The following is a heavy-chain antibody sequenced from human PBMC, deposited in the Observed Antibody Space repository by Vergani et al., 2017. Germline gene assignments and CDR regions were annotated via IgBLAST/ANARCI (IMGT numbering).Heavy chain of an antibody. D-gene: IGHD1-7*01. CDR1: GFTFTKAW. CDR3: ATDRTGTTDY. Sequence: EVQLVESGGGLVKPGGSLRLSCAASGFTFTKAWMSWVRQAPGKGLEWVGRIKSKTDGGTTDYAAPVKGRFTISRDDSKTTLYLQMNSLKTEDTAVYYCATDRTGTTDYWGQGTLVTVSS. CDR2: IKSKTDGGTT. V-gene: IGHV3-15*01. J-gene: IGHJ4*02.